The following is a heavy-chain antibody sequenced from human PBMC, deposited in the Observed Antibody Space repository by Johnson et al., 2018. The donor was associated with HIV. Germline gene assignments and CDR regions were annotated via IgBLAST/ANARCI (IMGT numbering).Heavy chain of an antibody. D-gene: IGHD3-22*01. CDR1: GFTVSSNY. J-gene: IGHJ3*01. Sequence: VQLVESGGGLVQPGGSLRLSCAASGFTVSSNYMSWVRQAPGKGLEYVSTTSSNGDRTYYANSVKGRFIISRDNSENTLYLQMGSLRAEDMAVYYCARGGYYYDGDGAFDFWGQGTIVTVSS. CDR2: TSSNGDRT. CDR3: ARGGYYYDGDGAFDF. V-gene: IGHV3-64*01.